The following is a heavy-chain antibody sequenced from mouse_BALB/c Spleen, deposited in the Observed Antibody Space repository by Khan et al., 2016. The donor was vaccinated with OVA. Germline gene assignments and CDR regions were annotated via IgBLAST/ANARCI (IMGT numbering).Heavy chain of an antibody. Sequence: QVQLKQSGPELVKPGASVKMSCKASGYTFTYYVITWVKQRTGQGLEWIGEIYPGSDNAYYNERFKGKATLTADKSSNTIHMQLSSLTSEDSAVHFCARGDGYYVYFDYWGQGTTLTVSS. D-gene: IGHD2-3*01. CDR2: IYPGSDNA. CDR3: ARGDGYYVYFDY. CDR1: GYTFTYYV. V-gene: IGHV1-77*01. J-gene: IGHJ2*01.